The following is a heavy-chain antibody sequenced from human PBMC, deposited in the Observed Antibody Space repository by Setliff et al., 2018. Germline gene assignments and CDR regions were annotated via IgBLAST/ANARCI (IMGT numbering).Heavy chain of an antibody. V-gene: IGHV4-34*01. Sequence: SETLSLTCAVYGGSFSGYYWSWIRQPPGKGLEWIGEINHSGITKYNPSLKSRVTISVDTSKNQFSVKLSSVTAADTAVYYCARGLVTIFGVVIMSPPWFDPWGQGTLVTVSS. CDR1: GGSFSGYY. J-gene: IGHJ5*02. CDR3: ARGLVTIFGVVIMSPPWFDP. D-gene: IGHD3-3*01. CDR2: INHSGIT.